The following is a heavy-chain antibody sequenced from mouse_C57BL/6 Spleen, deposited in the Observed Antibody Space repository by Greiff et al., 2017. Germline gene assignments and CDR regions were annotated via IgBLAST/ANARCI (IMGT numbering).Heavy chain of an antibody. Sequence: LMESGAELASPGASVTLSCKASGYTFTDHIMNWVKKRPGQGLEWIGRIYPVSGETNYNQKFMGKATFSVDRSSSTVYMVLNSRTSEDPAVYYCALDSSGDYYARDYWGQGTSVTVSS. D-gene: IGHD3-2*02. CDR2: IYPVSGET. V-gene: IGHV1-11*01. J-gene: IGHJ4*01. CDR1: GYTFTDHI. CDR3: ALDSSGDYYARDY.